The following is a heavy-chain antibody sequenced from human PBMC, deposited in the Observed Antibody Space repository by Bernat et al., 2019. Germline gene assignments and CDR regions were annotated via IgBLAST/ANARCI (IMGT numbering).Heavy chain of an antibody. CDR1: GFIFSDHG. Sequence: QAQLVESVGGVVQPVRSLRLPCAASGFIFSDHGMHWVRQAPGKGLEWVAVIWYDGNNKYYADSVRGRFTISRDNSKNTLYLQMNILRAEDTAVYYCARGLRQADALDIWGQGTMVTVSS. D-gene: IGHD6-25*01. CDR2: IWYDGNNK. CDR3: ARGLRQADALDI. V-gene: IGHV3-33*01. J-gene: IGHJ3*02.